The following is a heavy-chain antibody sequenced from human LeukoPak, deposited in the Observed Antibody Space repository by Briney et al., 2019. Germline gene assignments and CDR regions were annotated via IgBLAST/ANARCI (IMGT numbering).Heavy chain of an antibody. CDR2: INSDGSSI. Sequence: PGGSLRLSCAASGFTFISYWMHWVRQAPGKGLVWVSRINSDGSSITYADSVKGRFTISRDNAKNTLYLQMNSLRVEDTAVYYCAGEGRVSGYDFDCWGQGTLVTVSS. J-gene: IGHJ4*02. D-gene: IGHD5-12*01. CDR3: AGEGRVSGYDFDC. V-gene: IGHV3-74*03. CDR1: GFTFISYW.